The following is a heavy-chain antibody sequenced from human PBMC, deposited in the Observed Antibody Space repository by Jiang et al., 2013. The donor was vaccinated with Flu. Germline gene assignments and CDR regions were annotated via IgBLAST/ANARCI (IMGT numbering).Heavy chain of an antibody. CDR3: ARGDYYGSGSYVGSGNDYYYYGMDV. CDR1: SSNSAA. V-gene: IGHV6-1*01. CDR2: TYFRSKWYN. J-gene: IGHJ6*02. D-gene: IGHD3-10*01. Sequence: SSNSAAWNWIRQSPSRGLEWLGRTYFRSKWYNDYAVSVKSRITINPDTSKNQFSLHLNSMTPEDTAVYYCARGDYYGSGSYVGSGNDYYYYGMDVWGLGTTVTVSS.